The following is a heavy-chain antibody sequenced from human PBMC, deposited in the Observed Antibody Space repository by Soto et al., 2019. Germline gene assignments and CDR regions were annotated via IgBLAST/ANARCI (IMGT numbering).Heavy chain of an antibody. CDR3: ARVMMGVTRAFDI. J-gene: IGHJ3*02. CDR1: GFTFSSYA. V-gene: IGHV3-64*01. CDR2: ISSNGGST. D-gene: IGHD2-21*02. Sequence: GGSLRLSCAASGFTFSSYAMHWVRQAPGKGLEYVSAISSNGGSTYYANSVKGRFTISRDNSKNTLYLQMGSLRAEDMAVYYCARVMMGVTRAFDIWGQGTMVTVSS.